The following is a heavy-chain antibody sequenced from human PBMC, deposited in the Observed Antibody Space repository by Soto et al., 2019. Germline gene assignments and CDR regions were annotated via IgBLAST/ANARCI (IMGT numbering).Heavy chain of an antibody. J-gene: IGHJ3*02. CDR2: IYYSGST. Sequence: SETLSLTCTVSGGSISSYYWSWIRQPPGKGLEWIGYIYYSGSTNYNPSLKSRVTISVDTSKNQFSLKLSSVTAADTAVYYCASFGYCSGGSCYPSAFYIWGQGTMVTVSS. CDR1: GGSISSYY. V-gene: IGHV4-59*01. CDR3: ASFGYCSGGSCYPSAFYI. D-gene: IGHD2-15*01.